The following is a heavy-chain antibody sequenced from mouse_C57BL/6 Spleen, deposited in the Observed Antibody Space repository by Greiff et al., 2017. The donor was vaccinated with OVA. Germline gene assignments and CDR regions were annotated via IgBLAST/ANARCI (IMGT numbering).Heavy chain of an antibody. CDR3: ARGGNYEGYFDY. D-gene: IGHD2-1*01. CDR1: GFTFSDYG. CDR2: ISSGSSTI. Sequence: EVMLVESGGGLVKPGGSLKLSCAASGFTFSDYGMHWVRQAPEKGLEWVAYISSGSSTIYYADTVKGRFTISRDNAKNTLFLQMTSLRSEDTAMYYCARGGNYEGYFDYWGQGTTLTVSS. V-gene: IGHV5-17*01. J-gene: IGHJ2*01.